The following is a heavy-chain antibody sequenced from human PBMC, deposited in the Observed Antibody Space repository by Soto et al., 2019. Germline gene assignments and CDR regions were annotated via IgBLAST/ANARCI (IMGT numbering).Heavy chain of an antibody. CDR2: IRTSVGDT. CDR3: AKDPTYDYGYFDS. V-gene: IGHV3-23*01. Sequence: GGSLRLSCAASGFTFSSYAMNWVRQAPGKGLEWVSTIRTSVGDTYYAASVKCRFTISRDNSKSTVYLHLNSLRAEDTAIYYCAKDPTYDYGYFDSWGQGTLVTVSS. CDR1: GFTFSSYA. D-gene: IGHD4-17*01. J-gene: IGHJ4*02.